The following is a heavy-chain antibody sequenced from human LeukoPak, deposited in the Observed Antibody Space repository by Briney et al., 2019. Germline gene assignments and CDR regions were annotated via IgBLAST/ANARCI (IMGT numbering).Heavy chain of an antibody. CDR2: ISSSSYI. CDR1: GFTVSSNY. Sequence: GGSLRLSCAASGFTVSSNYMSWVRQAPGKGLEWVSSISSSSYIYYADSVKGRFTISRDNAKNSLYLQMNSLRAEDTAVYYCARERYSGSYPHYYYYGMDVWGQGTTVTVSS. CDR3: ARERYSGSYPHYYYYGMDV. V-gene: IGHV3-69-1*01. J-gene: IGHJ6*02. D-gene: IGHD1-26*01.